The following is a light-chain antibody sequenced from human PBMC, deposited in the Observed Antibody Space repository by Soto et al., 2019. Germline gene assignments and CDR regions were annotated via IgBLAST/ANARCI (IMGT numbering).Light chain of an antibody. J-gene: IGKJ5*01. V-gene: IGKV3-11*01. CDR3: XQRXXXXXT. CDR1: QGVGTY. CDR2: DAS. Sequence: EIVLTQSPATLSLSPGERATLSCRASQGVGTYLAWYQQKPGQAPRLLIYDASYRATGIPARFSGSGSGTDFTLTISSLEPEDFAVXXXXQRXXXXXTXXXGTRLEIK.